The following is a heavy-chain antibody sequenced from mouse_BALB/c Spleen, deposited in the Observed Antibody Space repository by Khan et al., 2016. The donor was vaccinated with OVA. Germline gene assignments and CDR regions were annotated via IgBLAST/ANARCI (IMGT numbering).Heavy chain of an antibody. CDR1: GYSITSGYG. Sequence: EVELVESGPGLVKPSQSLSLTCTVTGYSITSGYGWNWIRQFPGNKLEWMGYISYSGSTNYNPFLKSRISITRDTSKNQFFLQLYSVTTEDTATYYCARTARIEYWGQGTTLTVSS. J-gene: IGHJ2*01. D-gene: IGHD1-2*01. V-gene: IGHV3-2*02. CDR3: ARTARIEY. CDR2: ISYSGST.